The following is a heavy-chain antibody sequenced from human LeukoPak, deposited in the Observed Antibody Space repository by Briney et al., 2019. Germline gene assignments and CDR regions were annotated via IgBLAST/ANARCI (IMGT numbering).Heavy chain of an antibody. D-gene: IGHD3/OR15-3a*01. V-gene: IGHV1-8*03. J-gene: IGHJ3*02. CDR1: GYTFTSYG. CDR2: MNPNSGNT. CDR3: AREGADWDRAFDI. Sequence: APVKVSCKASGYTFTSYGISWVRQATGQGLEWMGWMNPNSGNTGYAQKFQGRVTITRNTSISTAYMELSSLRSEDTAVYYCAREGADWDRAFDIWGQGTMVTVSS.